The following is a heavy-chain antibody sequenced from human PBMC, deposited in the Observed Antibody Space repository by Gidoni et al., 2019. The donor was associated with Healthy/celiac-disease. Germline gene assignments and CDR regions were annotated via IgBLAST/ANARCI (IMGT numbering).Heavy chain of an antibody. J-gene: IGHJ2*01. V-gene: IGHV5-51*01. Sequence: EVQLVQSGAEVKKPGESLKISCKGSGYSFTSYWIGWVRHMPGKGLEWMGIIYPGDSDTRYSPSFQGQVTISADKSISTAYLQWSSLKASDTAMYYCARLLVPAAISFSEYWYFDLWGRGTLVTVSS. CDR2: IYPGDSDT. D-gene: IGHD2-2*01. CDR3: ARLLVPAAISFSEYWYFDL. CDR1: GYSFTSYW.